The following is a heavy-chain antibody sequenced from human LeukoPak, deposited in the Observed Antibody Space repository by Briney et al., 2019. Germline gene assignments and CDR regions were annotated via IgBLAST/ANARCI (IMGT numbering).Heavy chain of an antibody. D-gene: IGHD3-22*01. CDR3: ARRDDSSGYHKIFDY. V-gene: IGHV4-39*01. J-gene: IGHJ4*02. Sequence: SETLSPTCTVSGGSISSGPYYWGWIRQPPGKGLEWIGNIYYGENTYYNPSLKSRVTISIDTSKNQFYLKLSSLTAADTAVYYCARRDDSSGYHKIFDYWGPGTLVTVSS. CDR1: GGSISSGPYY. CDR2: IYYGENT.